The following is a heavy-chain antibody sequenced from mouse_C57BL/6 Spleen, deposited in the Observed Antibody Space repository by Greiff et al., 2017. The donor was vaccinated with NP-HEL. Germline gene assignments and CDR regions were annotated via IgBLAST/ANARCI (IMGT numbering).Heavy chain of an antibody. CDR1: GYTFTSYW. V-gene: IGHV1-69*01. CDR2: IDPSDSYT. Sequence: QVQLQQPGAELVMPGASVKLSCKASGYTFTSYWMHWVKQRPGQGLEWIGEIDPSDSYTNYNQKFKGKSTLTVDKSSSTAYMQRSSLTSEDSAVYYCARGTAQATGAMDFWGQGTSVTVSS. J-gene: IGHJ4*01. CDR3: ARGTAQATGAMDF. D-gene: IGHD3-2*02.